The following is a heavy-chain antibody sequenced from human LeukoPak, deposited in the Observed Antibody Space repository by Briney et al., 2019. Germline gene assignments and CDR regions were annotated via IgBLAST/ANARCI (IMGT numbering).Heavy chain of an antibody. D-gene: IGHD2-2*01. CDR3: ARDRYCSSTSCYFGSTGWFDP. J-gene: IGHJ5*02. CDR1: GGSISSYY. V-gene: IGHV4-4*07. CDR2: IYTSGST. Sequence: PSETLSLTCTVSGGSISSYYWSWIRQPAGKGPEWIGRIYTSGSTNYNPSLKSRVTMSVDTSKNQFSLKLSSVTAADTAVYYCARDRYCSSTSCYFGSTGWFDPWGQGTLVTVSS.